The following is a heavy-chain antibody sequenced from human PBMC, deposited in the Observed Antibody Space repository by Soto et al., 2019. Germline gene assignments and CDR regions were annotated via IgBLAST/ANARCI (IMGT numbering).Heavy chain of an antibody. D-gene: IGHD2-2*01. CDR2: IWHDGSLK. CDR1: GFTFSNAG. Sequence: GGSLRLSCGASGFTFSNAGINWVRQAPGKGLEWVANIWHDGSLKHYVGSVRGRFTISRDNAKNSLYLQMDSLRVEDTAVYFCARGSTSFDSWGRGTLVTVSS. J-gene: IGHJ4*02. CDR3: ARGSTSFDS. V-gene: IGHV3-7*01.